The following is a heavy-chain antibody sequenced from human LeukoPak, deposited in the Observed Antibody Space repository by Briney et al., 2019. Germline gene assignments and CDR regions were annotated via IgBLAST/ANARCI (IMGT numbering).Heavy chain of an antibody. CDR3: AIITIFGVALPRDY. J-gene: IGHJ4*02. Sequence: ASVKVSCKASGYTFTSYGTSWVRQAPGQGLEWMGWISAYNGNTNYAQKLQGRVTMTTDTSTSTAYMELRSLRSDDTAVYYCAIITIFGVALPRDYWGQGTLVTVSS. CDR2: ISAYNGNT. V-gene: IGHV1-18*01. D-gene: IGHD3-3*01. CDR1: GYTFTSYG.